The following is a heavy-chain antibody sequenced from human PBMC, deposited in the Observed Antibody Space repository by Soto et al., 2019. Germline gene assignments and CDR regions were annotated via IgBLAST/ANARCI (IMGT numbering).Heavy chain of an antibody. CDR1: GYTFSSYG. CDR3: ARDGSYYYGSGSTNWFDP. CDR2: ISGYNSNT. J-gene: IGHJ5*02. V-gene: IGHV1-18*01. D-gene: IGHD3-10*01. Sequence: ASVKVSCKASGYTFSSYGISWVRQAPGQGLEWMGWISGYNSNTKYAQKYQGRVTMTTDTSTSTAYMELRSLRSDDTAVYYCARDGSYYYGSGSTNWFDPWGQGTLVTVSS.